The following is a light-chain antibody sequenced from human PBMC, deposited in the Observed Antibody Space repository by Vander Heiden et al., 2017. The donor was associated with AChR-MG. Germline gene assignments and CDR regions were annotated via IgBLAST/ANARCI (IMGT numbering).Light chain of an antibody. CDR3: QQRANWPPYT. CDR2: DAA. V-gene: IGKV3-11*01. CDR1: QSVGSY. Sequence: EIVLTQSPVTLSLSPGERATLSCRASQSVGSYLAWYQQKPGQAPRLLIYDAANRATGIPGRFTGSGYGTDFTLTISSREPEAFAVYYCQQRANWPPYTFGQGTKLEIK. J-gene: IGKJ2*01.